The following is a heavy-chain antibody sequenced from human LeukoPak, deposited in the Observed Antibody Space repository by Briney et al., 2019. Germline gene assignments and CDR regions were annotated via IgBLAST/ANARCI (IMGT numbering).Heavy chain of an antibody. J-gene: IGHJ4*02. Sequence: SETLSLTCAVSGGSISSGGYSWSWIRQPPGKGLEWIGYIYHSGSTYYNPSLKSRVTISVDTSKNQFSLKLSSVTAADTAVYYCARANTNYYDSSGYHGDFDYWGQGTLVTVSS. CDR1: GGSISSGGYS. CDR2: IYHSGST. CDR3: ARANTNYYDSSGYHGDFDY. V-gene: IGHV4-30-2*01. D-gene: IGHD3-22*01.